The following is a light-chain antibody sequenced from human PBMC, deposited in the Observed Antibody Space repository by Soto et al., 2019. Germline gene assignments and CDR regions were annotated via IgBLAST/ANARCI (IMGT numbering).Light chain of an antibody. CDR1: SSDVGTHNF. Sequence: QSALTQPASVSGSPGQSIAMSCTGTSSDVGTHNFVSWYQQHPGKAPKLIIYDVSNRPSGVSDRFFGSKSGNTASLTISGLQTEDEAEYYCSSFTTTNTYVFGTGTKVTVL. CDR2: DVS. CDR3: SSFTTTNTYV. J-gene: IGLJ1*01. V-gene: IGLV2-14*03.